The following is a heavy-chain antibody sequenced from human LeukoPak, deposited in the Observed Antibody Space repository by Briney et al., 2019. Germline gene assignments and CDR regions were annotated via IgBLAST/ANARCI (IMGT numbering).Heavy chain of an antibody. J-gene: IGHJ4*02. V-gene: IGHV3-74*01. D-gene: IGHD4-17*01. CDR3: ARDPTTVQTFGD. CDR1: GFTFSTYW. CDR2: INSDGSST. Sequence: GGSLRLSCTASGFTFSTYWMHWVRQAPGKGLVWVSRINSDGSSTSYADSVKGRFTISRDNAKNTLYLQMNSLRAEDTAVYYCARDPTTVQTFGDWGQGTLVSVSS.